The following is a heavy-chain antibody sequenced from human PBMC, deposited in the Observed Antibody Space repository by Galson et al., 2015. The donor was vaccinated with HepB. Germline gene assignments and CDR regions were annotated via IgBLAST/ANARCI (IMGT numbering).Heavy chain of an antibody. D-gene: IGHD5-18*01. CDR1: GFTYNNYW. J-gene: IGHJ4*02. CDR2: TKQDGSEK. CDR3: ARGWDTDVTSNFDY. V-gene: IGHV3-7*03. Sequence: SLRLSCAVSGFTYNNYWMSWVRQAPGRGLEWVANTKQDGSEKYYVDSVEGRFTVSRDNAKKTLYLDMNALSVEDTAVYYCARGWDTDVTSNFDYWGQGALVTASS.